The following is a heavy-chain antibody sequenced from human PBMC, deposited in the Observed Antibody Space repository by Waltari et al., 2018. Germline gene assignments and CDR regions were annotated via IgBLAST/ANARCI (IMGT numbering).Heavy chain of an antibody. CDR2: IYYSGST. CDR1: GGSISSSSYY. V-gene: IGHV4-39*01. J-gene: IGHJ3*02. D-gene: IGHD1-1*01. CDR3: VRHDGRAFDI. Sequence: QLQLQESGPGLVKPSETLSLTCTVSGGSISSSSYYWGWIRQPPGKGLEWIGSIYYSGSTYYNPSLKGRGTISVDTSKNQFSLKLSSVTDADTAVYYCVRHDGRAFDIWGQGTMVTVSS.